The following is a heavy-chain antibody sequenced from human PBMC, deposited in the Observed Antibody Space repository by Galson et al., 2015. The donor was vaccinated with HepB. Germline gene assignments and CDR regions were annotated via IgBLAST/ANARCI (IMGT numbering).Heavy chain of an antibody. V-gene: IGHV3-33*08. Sequence: SLRLSCAASGFTFSSYGMHWVRQAPGKGLEWVAVIWYDGSNKYYADSVKGRFTISRDNSKNTLYLQMNSLRAEDTAVYYCARGQRGYFDWLPTLQFDYWGQGTLVTVSS. CDR1: GFTFSSYG. J-gene: IGHJ4*02. CDR2: IWYDGSNK. D-gene: IGHD3-9*01. CDR3: ARGQRGYFDWLPTLQFDY.